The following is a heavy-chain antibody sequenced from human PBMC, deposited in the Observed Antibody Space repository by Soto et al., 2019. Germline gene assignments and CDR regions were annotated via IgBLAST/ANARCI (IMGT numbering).Heavy chain of an antibody. D-gene: IGHD4-17*01. V-gene: IGHV3-23*01. J-gene: IGHJ1*01. CDR1: GFTFSNYA. Sequence: EVQLLESGGDLVQPGGSLRLSCALSGFTFSNYAMNWVRQAPGEGLQWVSAITGNGRSTYYADSVKGRFTISRDNSKNTLYLQMNSLRAEDTAVYYCANYYGDYAGGEFFQHWGQGTLVTVSS. CDR3: ANYYGDYAGGEFFQH. CDR2: ITGNGRST.